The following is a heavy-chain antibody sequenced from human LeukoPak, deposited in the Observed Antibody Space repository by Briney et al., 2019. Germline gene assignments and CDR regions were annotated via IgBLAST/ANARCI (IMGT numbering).Heavy chain of an antibody. CDR2: TSTSGGSA. CDR3: ARYSGSYYYPPAWDL. D-gene: IGHD1-26*01. V-gene: IGHV3-23*01. J-gene: IGHJ4*02. Sequence: GGSLRLSCAASGFTFSNNAMSWVRQAPGKGLEWVSATSTSGGSAYYADSVKGRFTISRDNSKNTMYLQMDSLRADDTAVYYCARYSGSYYYPPAWDLWGQGTLVTVSS. CDR1: GFTFSNNA.